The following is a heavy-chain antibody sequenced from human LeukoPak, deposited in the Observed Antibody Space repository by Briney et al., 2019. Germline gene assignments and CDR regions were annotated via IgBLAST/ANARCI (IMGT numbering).Heavy chain of an antibody. J-gene: IGHJ4*02. D-gene: IGHD2-2*01. V-gene: IGHV1-69*13. Sequence: SVKVSCKASGGTFSSYAISWVRQAPGQGLEWMGGIIPIFGTANYAQKFQGRVTITADESTSTAYMGLSSLRSEDTAVYYCARGGVPAAILFDYWGQGTLVTVSS. CDR2: IIPIFGTA. CDR1: GGTFSSYA. CDR3: ARGGVPAAILFDY.